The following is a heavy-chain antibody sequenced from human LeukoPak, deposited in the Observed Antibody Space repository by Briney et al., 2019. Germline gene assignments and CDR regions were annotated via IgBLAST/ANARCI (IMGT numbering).Heavy chain of an antibody. J-gene: IGHJ3*02. D-gene: IGHD5-18*01. CDR3: AKSADTAMVMSAFDI. CDR1: GYTFTGYY. CDR2: INPSGGST. Sequence: ASVKVSCKASGYTFTGYYMHWVRQAPGQGLEWMGIINPSGGSTSYAQKFQGRVTMTRDTSTSTVYMELSSLRSEDTAVYYCAKSADTAMVMSAFDIWGQGTMVTVSS. V-gene: IGHV1-46*03.